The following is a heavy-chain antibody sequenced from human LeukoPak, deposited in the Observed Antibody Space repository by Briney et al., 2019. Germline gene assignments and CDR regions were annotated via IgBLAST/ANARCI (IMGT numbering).Heavy chain of an antibody. CDR3: AKEAAVAGYFDY. J-gene: IGHJ4*02. V-gene: IGHV1-2*06. D-gene: IGHD6-19*01. CDR1: GYTFTGYY. Sequence: ASVKVSCKASGYTFTGYYVHWVRQAPGQGLEWMGRINPDSGGTNYAQRFQGRVTMTRDTSISTAYKELGRLRSDDTAVYYCAKEAAVAGYFDYWGQGTLVTVSS. CDR2: INPDSGGT.